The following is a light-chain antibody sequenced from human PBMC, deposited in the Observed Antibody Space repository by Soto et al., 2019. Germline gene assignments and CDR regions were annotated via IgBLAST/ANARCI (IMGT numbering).Light chain of an antibody. J-gene: IGKJ1*01. Sequence: DIVMTQSPDSPAVSLGERATINCKSSQSVLYSSNNKNYLAWYQQKPGQPPKLLIYWASTRESGVPDRFSGSGSGTDFTLTISSLQAEDVAVYYCQQYYSTPRTFGQGTKVDI. CDR2: WAS. V-gene: IGKV4-1*01. CDR3: QQYYSTPRT. CDR1: QSVLYSSNNKNY.